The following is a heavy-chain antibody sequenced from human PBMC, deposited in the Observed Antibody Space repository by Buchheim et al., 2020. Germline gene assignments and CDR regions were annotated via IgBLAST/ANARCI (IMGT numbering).Heavy chain of an antibody. CDR2: IRSSSSTI. CDR1: GFTFSSYS. J-gene: IGHJ4*02. Sequence: EVQLVESGGGLVQPGGSLRLSCAASGFTFSSYSMNWVRQAPGKGLEWVSYIRSSSSTIYYADSVKGRFTISRDNAKNSLYLQMNSLRAEDTAVYYCAKSLAVAGTETFDYWGQGTL. D-gene: IGHD6-19*01. V-gene: IGHV3-48*01. CDR3: AKSLAVAGTETFDY.